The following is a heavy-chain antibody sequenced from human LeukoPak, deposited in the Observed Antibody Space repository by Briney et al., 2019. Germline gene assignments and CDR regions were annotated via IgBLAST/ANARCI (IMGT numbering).Heavy chain of an antibody. J-gene: IGHJ4*02. CDR3: ARDHCSGGSCYSDY. CDR2: IIPILGIA. D-gene: IGHD2-15*01. V-gene: IGHV1-69*04. CDR1: GGTFSSYT. Sequence: AVKVSCKASGGTFSSYTISWVRQAPGQGLEWMGRIIPILGIANYAQKFQGRVTITADKSTSTAYMELSSLRSEDTAVYYCARDHCSGGSCYSDYWGQGTLVTVSS.